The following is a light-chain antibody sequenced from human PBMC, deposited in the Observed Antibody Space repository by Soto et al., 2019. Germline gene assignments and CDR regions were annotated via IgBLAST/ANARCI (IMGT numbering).Light chain of an antibody. V-gene: IGKV3-11*01. J-gene: IGKJ3*01. CDR2: DAS. Sequence: ETVLTQSPDTLSLSPGERATLSCRASQSVSSSLAWYQQKPGQAPRLLIYDASNRATGIPARFRGSGSGTDFTLTISSLEPEDFAVYYCQQRSNWPPEVTFGPGTKVDIK. CDR1: QSVSSS. CDR3: QQRSNWPPEVT.